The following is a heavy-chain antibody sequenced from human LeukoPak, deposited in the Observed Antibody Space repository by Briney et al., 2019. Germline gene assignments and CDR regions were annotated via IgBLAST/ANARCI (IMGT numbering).Heavy chain of an antibody. CDR3: ARGRGYSYGTLHYYYMDV. Sequence: GGSLRLSCAACGFTFSSYWMSWVRQAPGKGLEWVGNIKQDGSEKYYVDSVKGRFTISRDNAKNSLYLQMNSLRAEDTAVYYCARGRGYSYGTLHYYYMDVWGKGTTVTVSS. D-gene: IGHD5-18*01. J-gene: IGHJ6*03. CDR2: IKQDGSEK. V-gene: IGHV3-7*01. CDR1: GFTFSSYW.